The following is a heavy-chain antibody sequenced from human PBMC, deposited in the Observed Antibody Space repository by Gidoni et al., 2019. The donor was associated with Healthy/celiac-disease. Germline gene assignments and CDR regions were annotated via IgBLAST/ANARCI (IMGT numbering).Heavy chain of an antibody. D-gene: IGHD6-19*01. Sequence: PLLEAGGRLVPHGGYLELSWSAPAFPFRSYVIRCVRQAPGKGLEWVLAIMCGVGSTYYAYSVKGAFTFSSDNSKNPLYLQINSLSAEDTAVSYCAYDSRIALAGWFDPWGHGTLVTVSS. CDR3: AYDSRIALAGWFDP. CDR1: AFPFRSYV. V-gene: IGHV3-23*01. J-gene: IGHJ5*02. CDR2: IMCGVGST.